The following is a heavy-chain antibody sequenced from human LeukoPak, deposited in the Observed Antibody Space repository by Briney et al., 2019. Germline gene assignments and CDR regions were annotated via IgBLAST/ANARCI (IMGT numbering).Heavy chain of an antibody. CDR3: ARGRSPPGVPAPGQRFDP. V-gene: IGHV3-7*02. Sequence: PGGSLRLSCATSGFTFSAYWMSWVRQAPGKGLEWVANIKQDGSEKNYVDSVKGRFTISRDNAKNSLYLQMNSLRDEDTAVYYCARGRSPPGVPAPGQRFDPWGQGTLVTVSS. J-gene: IGHJ5*02. CDR1: GFTFSAYW. D-gene: IGHD6-13*01. CDR2: IKQDGSEK.